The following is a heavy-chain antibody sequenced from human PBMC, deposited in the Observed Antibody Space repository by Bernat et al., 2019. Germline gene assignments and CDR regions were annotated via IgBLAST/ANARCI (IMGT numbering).Heavy chain of an antibody. Sequence: QVQLQESGPGLVKPSETLSLTCAVSGYSISSDYYWGWIRQPPGKGLEWIGSIYYAAYTYYSSALKSRVTISIDTSKNQVFLKLSSVTAADTAVYYCARPISSNRHDAFDIWGQGTTVTVYS. CDR1: GYSISSDYY. CDR2: IYYAAYT. CDR3: ARPISSNRHDAFDI. J-gene: IGHJ3*02. V-gene: IGHV4-38-2*01. D-gene: IGHD6-13*01.